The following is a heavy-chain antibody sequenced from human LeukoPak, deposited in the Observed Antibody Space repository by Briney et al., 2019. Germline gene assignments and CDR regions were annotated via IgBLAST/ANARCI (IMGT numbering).Heavy chain of an antibody. Sequence: GGSLRLSCRASGFTFGDYAMSWVRQAPGKGLEWVGFIRSKAYGGTTEYAASVQGRFTISRDDSKNIASLQMNSLKTEDTAVYFCARDLSYYYDSSGPDYWGQGTLVTVSS. J-gene: IGHJ4*02. D-gene: IGHD3-22*01. V-gene: IGHV3-49*04. CDR1: GFTFGDYA. CDR2: IRSKAYGGTT. CDR3: ARDLSYYYDSSGPDY.